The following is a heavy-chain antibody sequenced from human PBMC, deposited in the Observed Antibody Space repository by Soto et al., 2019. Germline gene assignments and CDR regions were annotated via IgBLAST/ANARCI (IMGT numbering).Heavy chain of an antibody. V-gene: IGHV3-11*05. J-gene: IGHJ3*02. D-gene: IGHD3-10*01. Sequence: QVQLVESGGGLVKPGGSLRLSCAASGFTFSDYYMSWIRQAPGKGLEWVSYISSSSSYTNYADSVKGRFTISGDNAKNSLYLQMNSLRAEDTAVYYCARDKPETYGSGTNDAFDIWGQGTMVTVSS. CDR2: ISSSSSYT. CDR1: GFTFSDYY. CDR3: ARDKPETYGSGTNDAFDI.